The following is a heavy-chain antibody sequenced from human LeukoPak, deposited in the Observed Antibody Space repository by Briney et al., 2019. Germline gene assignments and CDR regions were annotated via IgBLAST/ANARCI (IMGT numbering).Heavy chain of an antibody. J-gene: IGHJ4*02. Sequence: ASVKVSCKASGYTFTSYGISWVRQAPGQGLEWMGWISAYNGNTNYAQKFQGRVTITADESTSTAYMELSSLRSEDTAVYYCALSTLWGPHDYWGQGTLVTVSS. CDR2: ISAYNGNT. CDR3: ALSTLWGPHDY. CDR1: GYTFTSYG. D-gene: IGHD3-16*01. V-gene: IGHV1-18*01.